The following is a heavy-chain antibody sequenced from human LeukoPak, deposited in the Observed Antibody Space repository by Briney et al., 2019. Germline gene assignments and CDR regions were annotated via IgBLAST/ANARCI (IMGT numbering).Heavy chain of an antibody. J-gene: IGHJ3*02. CDR1: GYTLTELS. CDR2: FDPEDGET. CDR3: ATRTVTDGYAFDI. V-gene: IGHV1-24*01. Sequence: ASVKVSCKVSGYTLTELSMHWVRQAPGKRLEWMGGFDPEDGETIYAQKFQGRVTITEDTSTDTAYMELSSLRSEDTAVYYCATRTVTDGYAFDIWGQGTMVTVSS. D-gene: IGHD4-17*01.